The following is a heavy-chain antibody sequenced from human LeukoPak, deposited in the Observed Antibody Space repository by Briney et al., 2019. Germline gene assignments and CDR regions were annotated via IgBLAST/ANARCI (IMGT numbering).Heavy chain of an antibody. D-gene: IGHD5-18*01. CDR1: GYTFTGYY. J-gene: IGHJ4*02. Sequence: ASVKVSCKASGYTFTGYYMHWVRQAPGQGLEWMGWINPNSGGTNYAQKFQGRVTMTRDTSIGTAYMELSRLTSDDTAIYYCTTPFTRYGYWGQGTLVTVSS. CDR3: TTPFTRYGY. CDR2: INPNSGGT. V-gene: IGHV1-2*02.